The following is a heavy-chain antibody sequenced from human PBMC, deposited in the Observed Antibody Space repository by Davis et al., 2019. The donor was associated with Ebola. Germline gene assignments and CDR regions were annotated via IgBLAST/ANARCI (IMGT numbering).Heavy chain of an antibody. J-gene: IGHJ5*02. V-gene: IGHV4-4*02. Sequence: SETLSLTCAVSGGSISSSNWWSWVRQPPGKGLEWIGEIYHSGSTNYNPSLKRRVTISVDKSKNQFSLKLSSVTAADTAVYYCARARGSGAWFDPWGQGTLVTVSS. CDR3: ARARGSGAWFDP. CDR1: GGSISSSNW. CDR2: IYHSGST. D-gene: IGHD3-10*01.